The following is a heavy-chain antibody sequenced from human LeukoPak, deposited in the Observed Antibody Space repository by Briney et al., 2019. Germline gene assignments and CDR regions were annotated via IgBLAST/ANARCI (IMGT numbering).Heavy chain of an antibody. CDR1: GFSFSNYA. Sequence: DGSLRLSCAVSGFSFSNYAMTWVRQAPGKGLVWVSRINSDGSSTRYADSVKGRFTISRDNTKNTLYLQMNSLRAEDTAVYYCVREDSVNFPDAFDIWGQGTMVTVSS. CDR3: VREDSVNFPDAFDI. D-gene: IGHD5/OR15-5a*01. V-gene: IGHV3-74*01. CDR2: INSDGSST. J-gene: IGHJ3*02.